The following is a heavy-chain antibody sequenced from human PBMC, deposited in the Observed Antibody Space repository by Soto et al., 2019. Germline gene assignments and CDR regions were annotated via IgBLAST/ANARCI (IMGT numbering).Heavy chain of an antibody. V-gene: IGHV1-18*04. CDR3: ARDPSNTSGNRIWFDP. D-gene: IGHD6-19*01. J-gene: IGHJ5*02. CDR2: ISAYTDNT. CDR1: GYPFTTYG. Sequence: GASVKVSCKASGYPFTTYGITWVRQAPGQGLEWLGWISAYTDNTNYAQNLQGRVTMTTDTSTSTAYMELRSLRSDDTAVYFCARDPSNTSGNRIWFDPWGQGTQVTVSS.